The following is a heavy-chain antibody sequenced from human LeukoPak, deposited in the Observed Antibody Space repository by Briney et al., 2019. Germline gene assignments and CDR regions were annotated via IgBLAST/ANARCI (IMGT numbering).Heavy chain of an antibody. Sequence: ASVKVSCKASGYTFTGYYMHWVRQAPGQGPEWMGWINPNSGGTNYAQKFQGRVTMTRDTSISTAYMELSRLRSDDTAVYYCARGGNLVTGTTRYWGQGTLVTVSS. CDR1: GYTFTGYY. V-gene: IGHV1-2*02. CDR3: ARGGNLVTGTTRY. CDR2: INPNSGGT. D-gene: IGHD1-7*01. J-gene: IGHJ4*02.